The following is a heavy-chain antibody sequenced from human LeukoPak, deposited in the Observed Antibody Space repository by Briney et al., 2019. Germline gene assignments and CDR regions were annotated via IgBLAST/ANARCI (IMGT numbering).Heavy chain of an antibody. CDR3: ARMTVGTTYLEY. D-gene: IGHD1-26*01. J-gene: IGHJ4*02. CDR2: IYHSVIT. V-gene: IGHV4-38-2*02. CDR1: FYSINSHYY. Sequence: KSSETLSLTCTVSFYSINSHYYWGWIRQPPGKGLGWIGTIYHSVITYYSPSLKSRVTISADTSKNQFSLKLTAVTAADTAVYYCARMTVGTTYLEYWGQGALVTVAS.